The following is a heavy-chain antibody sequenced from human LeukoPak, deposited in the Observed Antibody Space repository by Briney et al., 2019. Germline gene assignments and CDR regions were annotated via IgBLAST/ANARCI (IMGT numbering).Heavy chain of an antibody. CDR1: GFTFSSYA. V-gene: IGHV3-30*04. D-gene: IGHD6-19*01. J-gene: IGHJ4*02. CDR2: ISYDGSNK. CDR3: ARVSETAPRKYSSYRY. Sequence: GRSLRLSCAASGFTFSSYAMHWVRQAPGKGLEWVAVISYDGSNKYYADSVKGRFTISRDNSKNTLYLQMNSLRAEDTAVYYCARVSETAPRKYSSYRYWGQGTLVTVSS.